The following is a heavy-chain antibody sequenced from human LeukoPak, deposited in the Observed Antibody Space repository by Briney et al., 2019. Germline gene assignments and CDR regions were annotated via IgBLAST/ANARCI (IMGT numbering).Heavy chain of an antibody. CDR1: GDSISTYY. V-gene: IGHV4-59*01. CDR2: IYYSGST. J-gene: IGHJ4*02. CDR3: ARGGGGTAYFDY. Sequence: PSETLSLTCTVSGDSISTYYWNWIRQPPGKGLEWIGNIYYSGSTKYNPSLKSRITISVDTSKNQFSLKLSSVTAADTAVYYCARGGGGTAYFDYWGQGTLVTVSS. D-gene: IGHD2-21*02.